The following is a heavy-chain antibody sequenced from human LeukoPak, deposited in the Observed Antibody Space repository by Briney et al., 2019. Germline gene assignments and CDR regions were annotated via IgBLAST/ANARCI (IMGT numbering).Heavy chain of an antibody. CDR3: ARDQLPAETKNAFDI. Sequence: ASVKVSCKASGYTFTNFGISWVRQAPGQGLEWMGWISVYNGNTNFAQKLQGRVTMTTDTSTTTAYMELRNLRSDDTAVYYCARDQLPAETKNAFDIWGQGTMVTVSS. V-gene: IGHV1-18*01. CDR1: GYTFTNFG. J-gene: IGHJ3*02. CDR2: ISVYNGNT. D-gene: IGHD2-2*01.